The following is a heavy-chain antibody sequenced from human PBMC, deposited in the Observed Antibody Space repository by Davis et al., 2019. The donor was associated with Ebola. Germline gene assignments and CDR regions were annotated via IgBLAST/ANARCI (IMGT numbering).Heavy chain of an antibody. Sequence: GESLKISCAASGFTFSSYSMNWVRQAPGKGLGWVSYISSSGRTIYYADSVKGRFTISRDNAKNSLYLQMNSLRAEDTAVYYCARDLKFDRYYYYGMDVWGQGTTVTVSS. D-gene: IGHD3-9*01. CDR2: ISSSGRTI. J-gene: IGHJ6*02. CDR1: GFTFSSYS. CDR3: ARDLKFDRYYYYGMDV. V-gene: IGHV3-48*04.